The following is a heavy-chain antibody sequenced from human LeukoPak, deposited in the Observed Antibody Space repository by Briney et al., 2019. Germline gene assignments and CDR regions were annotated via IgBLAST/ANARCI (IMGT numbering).Heavy chain of an antibody. Sequence: GGSLRLSCAASGFTFSSYSMNWVRQAPGKGLEWVSSISSSSSYIYYADSVKGRSTISRDNAKNSLYLQMNSLRAEDTALYYCSNGRTSSGTLQHDYWGQGTLVTVSS. J-gene: IGHJ4*02. CDR1: GFTFSSYS. CDR3: SNGRTSSGTLQHDY. CDR2: ISSSSSYI. V-gene: IGHV3-21*04. D-gene: IGHD6-19*01.